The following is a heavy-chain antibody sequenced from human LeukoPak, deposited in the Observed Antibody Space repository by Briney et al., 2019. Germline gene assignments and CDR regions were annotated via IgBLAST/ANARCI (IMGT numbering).Heavy chain of an antibody. J-gene: IGHJ1*01. Sequence: PGGSLRLSCAASGFSFDNNAMNCVRQAPGKGLEWVSLISGDGATKYYADSVKGRFNISRDNSKRSLYLQMNSLRSEDSALYYCGKDNQRGGFQHWGQGTLVTVSS. CDR2: ISGDGATK. CDR1: GFSFDNNA. CDR3: GKDNQRGGFQH. V-gene: IGHV3-43*02. D-gene: IGHD3-16*01.